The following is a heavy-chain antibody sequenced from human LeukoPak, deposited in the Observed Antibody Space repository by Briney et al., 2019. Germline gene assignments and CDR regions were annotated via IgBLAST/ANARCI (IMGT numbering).Heavy chain of an antibody. V-gene: IGHV4-59*01. CDR2: IYYSGST. CDR3: ARATPLDI. Sequence: SETLSLTCTVSGGSISSYYWSWIRQPPGKGLEWIGYIYYSGSTNYNPSLKSRVTISVDTSKNQFSLKLSSVTAADTAVYYCARATPLDIWGQGTMVTVSS. J-gene: IGHJ3*02. CDR1: GGSISSYY.